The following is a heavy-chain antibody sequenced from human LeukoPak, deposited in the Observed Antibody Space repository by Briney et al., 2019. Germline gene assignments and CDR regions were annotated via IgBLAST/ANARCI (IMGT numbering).Heavy chain of an antibody. Sequence: GGSLRLSCVASGFTFSCYSMDWVRQAPGKGLEWVSSISSYSSYIYYADSVRGRFTISRDNAKNSLYLQMNSLRAADTAVYYCAEPGAGDRYFYYWGQGTLVTVSS. D-gene: IGHD3-16*01. CDR3: AEPGAGDRYFYY. CDR2: ISSYSSYI. CDR1: GFTFSCYS. J-gene: IGHJ4*02. V-gene: IGHV3-21*01.